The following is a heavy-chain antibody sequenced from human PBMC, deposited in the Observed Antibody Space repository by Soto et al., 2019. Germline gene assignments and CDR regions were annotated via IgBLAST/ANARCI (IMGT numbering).Heavy chain of an antibody. Sequence: GGSLRLSCSASGFTFSSYSMNWVRQAPGKGLEWVSYISSSSSTIYYADSVKGRFTISRDNAKNSLYLQMNSLRAEDTAVYYCAIDSSGYYESDIWGQETMRTVSS. CDR1: GFTFSSYS. D-gene: IGHD4-17*01. V-gene: IGHV3-48*01. CDR2: ISSSSSTI. CDR3: AIDSSGYYESDI. J-gene: IGHJ3*02.